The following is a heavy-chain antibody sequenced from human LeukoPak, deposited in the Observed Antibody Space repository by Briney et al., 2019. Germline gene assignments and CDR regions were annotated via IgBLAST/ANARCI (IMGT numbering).Heavy chain of an antibody. CDR3: ARPWDRGSWNAFDV. J-gene: IGHJ3*01. CDR1: GYSFTSYR. Sequence: GESLKISCKCSGYSFTSYRIGWLRQMPRKGLEWMGIIYPGDSDTRYSPSFQGQVTISADKSISTAYLQWSSLKASDTAMYYCARPWDRGSWNAFDVWGQGTMVTVSS. CDR2: IYPGDSDT. D-gene: IGHD6-13*01. V-gene: IGHV5-51*01.